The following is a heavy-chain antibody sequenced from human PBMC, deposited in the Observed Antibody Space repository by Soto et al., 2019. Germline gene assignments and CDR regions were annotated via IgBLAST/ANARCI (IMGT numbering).Heavy chain of an antibody. CDR2: ISAYNGNT. CDR3: ARESAGRDEFESSGDFDY. J-gene: IGHJ4*02. CDR1: GYTFTSYG. Sequence: ASVKVSCKASGYTFTSYGISWVRQAPGQGLEWMGWISAYNGNTNYAQKLQGRVTMTTDTSTSTVYMELSSLRSEDTAVYYCARESAGRDEFESSGDFDYWGQGTLVTVSS. V-gene: IGHV1-18*01. D-gene: IGHD3-22*01.